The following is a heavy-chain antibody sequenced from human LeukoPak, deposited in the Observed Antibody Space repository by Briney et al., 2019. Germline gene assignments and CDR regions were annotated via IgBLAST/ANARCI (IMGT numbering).Heavy chain of an antibody. CDR2: IYYSGSI. CDR3: ARLCQVTSSAKFDY. Sequence: SETLSLTCTVSGDFLSSGGYYWGWIRQSPGKGLAWIGSIYYSGSIFYNASFESRLTLSVDTSKNQFYLKLRSLTAADTAVYYCARLCQVTSSAKFDYWGQGIQVTVSS. D-gene: IGHD2-21*02. J-gene: IGHJ4*02. V-gene: IGHV4-39*01. CDR1: GDFLSSGGYY.